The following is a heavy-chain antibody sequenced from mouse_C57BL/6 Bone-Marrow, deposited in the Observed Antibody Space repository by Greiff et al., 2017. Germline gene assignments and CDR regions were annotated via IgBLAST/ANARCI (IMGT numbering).Heavy chain of an antibody. CDR1: GYTFTSYD. CDR3: ARGVYYYGSSYWYFDV. J-gene: IGHJ1*03. Sequence: QVHLKQSGPELVKPGASVKLSCKASGYTFTSYDINWVKQRPGQGLEWIGWIYPRDGSTKYNEKFKGKATLTVDTSSSTAYRELHSLTSADSAVYFCARGVYYYGSSYWYFDVWGTGTTVTVSS. D-gene: IGHD1-1*01. CDR2: IYPRDGST. V-gene: IGHV1-85*01.